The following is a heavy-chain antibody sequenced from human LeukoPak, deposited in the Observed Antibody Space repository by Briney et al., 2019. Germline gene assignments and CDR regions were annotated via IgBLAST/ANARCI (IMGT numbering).Heavy chain of an antibody. CDR3: AISGYDYVWSQRNYYYYYMDV. D-gene: IGHD5-12*01. CDR2: IYYSGST. Sequence: SETLSLTCTVSGGSISSYYWSWIRQPPGKGLEWIGYIYYSGSTNYNPSLKSRVTISVDTSKNQFSLQLSSVTAADTAVYYCAISGYDYVWSQRNYYYYYMDVWGKGTTVTVSS. CDR1: GGSISSYY. J-gene: IGHJ6*03. V-gene: IGHV4-59*01.